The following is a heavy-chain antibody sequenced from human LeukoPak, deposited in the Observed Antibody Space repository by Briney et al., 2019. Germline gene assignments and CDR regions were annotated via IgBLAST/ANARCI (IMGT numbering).Heavy chain of an antibody. CDR2: IYYSGST. Sequence: PSETLSLTCTVSGGSISSYYWSWIRQPPGKGLEWIGYIYYSGSTNYNPSLKGRVTISVDTSKNQFSLKLSSVTAADTAVYYCARVPGSTTDYWGQGTLVTVSS. D-gene: IGHD4-17*01. CDR1: GGSISSYY. J-gene: IGHJ4*02. V-gene: IGHV4-59*08. CDR3: ARVPGSTTDY.